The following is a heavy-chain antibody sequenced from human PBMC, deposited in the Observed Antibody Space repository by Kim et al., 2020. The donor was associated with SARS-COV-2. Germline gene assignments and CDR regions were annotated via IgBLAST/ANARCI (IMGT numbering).Heavy chain of an antibody. V-gene: IGHV1-46*01. J-gene: IGHJ5*02. CDR3: AILPYYDIRFDP. CDR2: T. Sequence: TSDQQKFQGRVTMTRDTSTSTVYMELSSLRSEDTAVYYCAILPYYDIRFDPWGQGTLVTVSS. D-gene: IGHD3-9*01.